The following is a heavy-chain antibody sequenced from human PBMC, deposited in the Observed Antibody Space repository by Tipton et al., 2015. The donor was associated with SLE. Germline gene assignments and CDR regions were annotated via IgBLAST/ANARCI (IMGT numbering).Heavy chain of an antibody. CDR3: ARAEYTTSSDADY. CDR1: GFTFSSYA. J-gene: IGHJ4*02. V-gene: IGHV3-23*01. D-gene: IGHD6-6*01. CDR2: ISGSGGST. Sequence: SLRLSCAASGFTFSSYAMSWVRQAPGKGLEWVSAISGSGGSTYYADSVRGRFTISRDNSKNTLYLQMNSLRAEDTAVYYCARAEYTTSSDADYWGQGTLVTVSS.